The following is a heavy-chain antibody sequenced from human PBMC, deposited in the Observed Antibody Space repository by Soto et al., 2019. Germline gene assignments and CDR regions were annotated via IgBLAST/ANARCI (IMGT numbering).Heavy chain of an antibody. CDR2: MNPNSGNT. D-gene: IGHD1-1*01. Sequence: QVQLVQSGAEVKKPGASVKVSCKASGYTFTSYDINWVRQATGQGLEWMGWMNPNSGNTGYAQKFRGRVTMTRNTSISTAYMELSSLRSEDQAVYYCARERTGTTSMDVWGQGTTVTVSS. CDR3: ARERTGTTSMDV. V-gene: IGHV1-8*01. CDR1: GYTFTSYD. J-gene: IGHJ6*02.